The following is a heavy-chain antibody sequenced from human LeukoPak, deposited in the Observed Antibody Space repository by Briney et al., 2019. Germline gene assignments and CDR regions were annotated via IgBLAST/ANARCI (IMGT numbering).Heavy chain of an antibody. CDR1: GFAFNYAW. J-gene: IGHJ4*02. Sequence: GGSLRLSCAASGFAFNYAWVSWVRQAPGKGLEWVSYISSSGNTIYYADSVKGRFTISRDNAKNSLYLLMNSLRAEDTAVYYCARALRTVWGYYFDYWGQGTLVTVSS. V-gene: IGHV3-11*04. CDR2: ISSSGNTI. CDR3: ARALRTVWGYYFDY. D-gene: IGHD4-17*01.